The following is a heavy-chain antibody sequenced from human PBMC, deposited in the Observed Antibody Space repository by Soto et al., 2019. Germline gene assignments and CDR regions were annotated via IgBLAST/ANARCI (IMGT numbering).Heavy chain of an antibody. Sequence: SETLSLTCAVYGGSFSGYYWGWIRQPPGKGLELIGEINHSGSTNYNPSLKSRVTISVDTSKNQFSLKLSSVTAADTAVYYCARQTLVGATETNWFDPWGQGTLVTVSS. CDR2: INHSGST. J-gene: IGHJ5*02. CDR1: GGSFSGYY. V-gene: IGHV4-34*01. D-gene: IGHD1-26*01. CDR3: ARQTLVGATETNWFDP.